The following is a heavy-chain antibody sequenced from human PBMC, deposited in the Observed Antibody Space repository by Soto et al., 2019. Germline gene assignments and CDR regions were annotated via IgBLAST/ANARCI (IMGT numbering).Heavy chain of an antibody. D-gene: IGHD6-19*01. CDR1: GGTFSSYA. CDR2: IIPIFGTA. V-gene: IGHV1-69*06. Sequence: SVKVSCKASGGTFSSYAISWVRQAPGQGLEWMGGIIPIFGTANYAQKFQGRVTITADKSTSTAYMELSSLRSEDTAVYYCARDSSGWYHKYYYYGMDVWGQGTTVTVSS. J-gene: IGHJ6*02. CDR3: ARDSSGWYHKYYYYGMDV.